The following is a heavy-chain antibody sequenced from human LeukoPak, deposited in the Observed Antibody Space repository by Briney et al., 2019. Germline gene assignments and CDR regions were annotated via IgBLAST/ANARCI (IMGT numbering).Heavy chain of an antibody. Sequence: GRSLRLSCAASGFTFSSYAMHWVRQAPGKGLEWVAVISYDGSNKYYADSAKGRFTISRDNSKNTLYLQMNSLRAEDTAVYYCAREHVWELAYFDYWGQGTLVTVSS. D-gene: IGHD3-10*01. CDR1: GFTFSSYA. J-gene: IGHJ4*02. CDR3: AREHVWELAYFDY. CDR2: ISYDGSNK. V-gene: IGHV3-30-3*01.